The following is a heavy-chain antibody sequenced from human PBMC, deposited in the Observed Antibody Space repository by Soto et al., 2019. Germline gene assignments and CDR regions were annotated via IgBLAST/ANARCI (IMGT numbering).Heavy chain of an antibody. CDR2: IIPIVDRA. CDR1: GGTFSTYT. D-gene: IGHD2-2*01. CDR3: ARDLAITVPAPMGY. J-gene: IGHJ4*02. Sequence: QVQLVQSGAEVKKPGSSVRVSCKASGGTFSTYTISWVRQAPGQGLEWMGRIIPIVDRANYAQKFQGRVRITADKSTSTAYMELSSLRSDDTAVYYCARDLAITVPAPMGYWGQGTLVTVSS. V-gene: IGHV1-69*08.